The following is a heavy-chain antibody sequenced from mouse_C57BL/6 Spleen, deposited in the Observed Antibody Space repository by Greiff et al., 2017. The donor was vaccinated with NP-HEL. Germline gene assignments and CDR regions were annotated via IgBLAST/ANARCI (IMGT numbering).Heavy chain of an antibody. V-gene: IGHV14-4*01. D-gene: IGHD2-1*01. CDR1: GFNIKDDY. Sequence: VQLQQSGAELVRPGASVKLSCTASGFNIKDDYMHWVKQRPEQGLEWIGWIDPENGDTEYASKFQGKATITADTSSNTAYLQLSSLTSEDTAVYYCTTWYYGNSWGQGTTLTVSS. CDR3: TTWYYGNS. J-gene: IGHJ2*01. CDR2: IDPENGDT.